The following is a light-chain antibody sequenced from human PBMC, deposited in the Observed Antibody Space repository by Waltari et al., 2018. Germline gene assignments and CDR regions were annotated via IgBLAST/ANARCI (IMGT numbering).Light chain of an antibody. CDR2: YKSDSDN. CDR1: SGINLATYT. J-gene: IGLJ3*02. V-gene: IGLV5-45*03. Sequence: QAVLTQPSSLSAPPGASASLTCTLRSGINLATYTIYWYHQRPGSPPQFLLRYKSDSDNLQGSGVPSRFSGSKDASANAGILLISGLQPEDEAVYYCLVWHSIGWVFGGGTKLTVL. CDR3: LVWHSIGWV.